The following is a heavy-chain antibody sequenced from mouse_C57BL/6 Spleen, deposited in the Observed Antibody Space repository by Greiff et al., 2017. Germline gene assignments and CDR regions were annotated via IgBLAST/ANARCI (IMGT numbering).Heavy chain of an antibody. V-gene: IGHV1-53*01. CDR1: GYTFTSYW. J-gene: IGHJ4*01. CDR3: AIPRYDYDEGVAMDY. D-gene: IGHD2-4*01. Sequence: QVQLQQPGTELVKPGASVKLSCKASGYTFTSYWMHWVKQRPGQGLEWIGNINPSNGGTNYNEKFKSKATLTVDKSSSTAYMQLRSLTSEDSAVYYCAIPRYDYDEGVAMDYWGQGTSVTVST. CDR2: INPSNGGT.